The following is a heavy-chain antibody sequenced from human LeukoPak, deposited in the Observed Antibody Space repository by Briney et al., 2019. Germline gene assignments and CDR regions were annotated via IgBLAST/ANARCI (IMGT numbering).Heavy chain of an antibody. CDR1: GFTVSSNY. Sequence: GGSLRLSCAASGFTVSSNYMSWVRQAPGKGLEWVSVIYSGGSTYYADSVKGRFTISRDNSKNTLFLQMNSLRAEDTAVYYCARATDYYDSSGYFYTKDYWVQGTPVVVSS. CDR2: IYSGGST. V-gene: IGHV3-53*01. CDR3: ARATDYYDSSGYFYTKDY. J-gene: IGHJ4*02. D-gene: IGHD3-22*01.